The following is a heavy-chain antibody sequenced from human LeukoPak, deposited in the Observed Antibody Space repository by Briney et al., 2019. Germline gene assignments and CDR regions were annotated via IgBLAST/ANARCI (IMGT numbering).Heavy chain of an antibody. CDR3: ARAPLWFGELSFDY. V-gene: IGHV4-59*01. J-gene: IGHJ4*02. CDR1: GGSISSYY. Sequence: PSETLSLTCTVSGGSISSYYWSWIRQPPGKGLEWMGYIYYSGSTNYNPSLKSRVTLSVATSKNQFSLKLSSVTAADTAVYYCARAPLWFGELSFDYWGQGTLVTVSS. CDR2: IYYSGST. D-gene: IGHD3-10*01.